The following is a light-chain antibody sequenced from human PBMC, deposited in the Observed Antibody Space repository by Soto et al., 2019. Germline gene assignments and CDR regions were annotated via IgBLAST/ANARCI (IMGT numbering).Light chain of an antibody. V-gene: IGKV1-5*01. CDR3: QQYNTYST. CDR1: QSISRW. Sequence: DIQMTQSPSTLSASVGRRFTITCRASQSISRWLAWYQQKPGKAPQALIYDASSLKSGVPSRFSGNGSGTEFTLTISSMQPDDFATDDCQQYNTYSTFCQGTRLEIK. J-gene: IGKJ5*01. CDR2: DAS.